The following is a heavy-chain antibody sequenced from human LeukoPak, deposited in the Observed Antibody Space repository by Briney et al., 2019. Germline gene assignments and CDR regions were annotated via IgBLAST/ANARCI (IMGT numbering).Heavy chain of an antibody. CDR1: GGSISSSSYY. Sequence: SETLSLTCTVSGGSISSSSYYWGWIRQPPGKGLEWIGSIYYSGSTYYNPSLKSRVTISVDTSKNQFSLKLSSVTAADTAVYYCASPQLPSRWGQGTMVTVSS. D-gene: IGHD2-2*01. V-gene: IGHV4-39*07. CDR3: ASPQLPSR. J-gene: IGHJ3*01. CDR2: IYYSGST.